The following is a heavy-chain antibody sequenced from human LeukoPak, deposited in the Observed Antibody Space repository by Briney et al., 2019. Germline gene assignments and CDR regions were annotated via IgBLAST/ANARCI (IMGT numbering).Heavy chain of an antibody. J-gene: IGHJ3*02. Sequence: ASVKVSCKASGYTLTSYGISWVRPAPGQRLEWMGWISAYNGNTNYAQKFQGRVTIIADKSTSTAYMELSSLRSEDTAVYYCARRYCTNGVCYHDRGAFDIWGQGTMVTVSS. CDR3: ARRYCTNGVCYHDRGAFDI. V-gene: IGHV1-18*01. CDR1: GYTLTSYG. CDR2: ISAYNGNT. D-gene: IGHD2-8*01.